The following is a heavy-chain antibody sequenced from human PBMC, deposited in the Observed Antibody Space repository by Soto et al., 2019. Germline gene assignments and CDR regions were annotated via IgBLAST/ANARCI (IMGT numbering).Heavy chain of an antibody. CDR2: IIPILGIA. V-gene: IGHV1-69*02. Sequence: QVQLVQSGAEVKKPGSSVKVSCKASGGTFSSYTISWVRQAPGQGLEWMGRIIPILGIANYAQKFQGRVTITAYKSASTAYMELSSLRSEDTAVYYCARPNPQRGSGFLFDYCGQGTLVTVSS. D-gene: IGHD2-21*01. CDR1: GGTFSSYT. J-gene: IGHJ4*02. CDR3: ARPNPQRGSGFLFDY.